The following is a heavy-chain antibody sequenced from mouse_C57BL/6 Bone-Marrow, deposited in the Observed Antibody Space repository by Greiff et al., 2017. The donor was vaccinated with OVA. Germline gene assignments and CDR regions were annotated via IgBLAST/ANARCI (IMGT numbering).Heavy chain of an antibody. J-gene: IGHJ2*01. CDR3: VRSYYYGTLDY. D-gene: IGHD1-1*01. CDR2: IRSKSNNYAT. V-gene: IGHV10-1*01. CDR1: GFSFNTYA. Sequence: EVKLMESGGGLVQPKGSLKLSCAASGFSFNTYAMNWVRQAPGKGLEWVARIRSKSNNYATYYADSVKDRFTISRDDSESMLYLQMNNLKTEDTAMYYWVRSYYYGTLDYWGQGTTLTVSS.